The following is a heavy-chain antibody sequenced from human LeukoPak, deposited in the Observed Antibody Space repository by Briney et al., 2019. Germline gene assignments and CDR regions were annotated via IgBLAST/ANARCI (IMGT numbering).Heavy chain of an antibody. CDR1: GFSFSSYG. Sequence: GGSLRLSCSASGFSFSSYGMDWVRQAPGKGLEWAAYISSNGDVTHYADSVKGRFTISRDNAKNLLYLQMNSLRAEDTAVYYCARLFGSDGYWGQGTLVTVSS. CDR2: ISSNGDVT. J-gene: IGHJ4*02. D-gene: IGHD2-21*01. V-gene: IGHV3-48*01. CDR3: ARLFGSDGY.